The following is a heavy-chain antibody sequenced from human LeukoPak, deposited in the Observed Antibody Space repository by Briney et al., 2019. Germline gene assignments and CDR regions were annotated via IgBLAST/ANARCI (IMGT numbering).Heavy chain of an antibody. CDR2: IYYSGST. CDR1: GGSISSGGYY. CDR3: AGGRSGSSWYVRGWIDP. D-gene: IGHD6-13*01. Sequence: SQTLSLTCTVSGGSISSGGYYWSWIRQHPGKGLEWIGYIYYSGSTYYNPSLKSRVTISVDTSKNQFSLKLSSVTAADTAVYYCAGGRSGSSWYVRGWIDPWGQGTLVTVSS. J-gene: IGHJ5*02. V-gene: IGHV4-31*03.